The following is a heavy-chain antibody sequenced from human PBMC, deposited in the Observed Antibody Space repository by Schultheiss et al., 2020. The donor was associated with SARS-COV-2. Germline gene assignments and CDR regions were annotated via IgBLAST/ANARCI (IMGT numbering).Heavy chain of an antibody. J-gene: IGHJ4*02. D-gene: IGHD2-21*01. CDR1: GFTFSDYY. V-gene: IGHV3-11*06. Sequence: GGSLRLSCAASGFTFSDYYMSWIRQTPGKGLEWVSYISNTGSYTNYADSVKDRFTISRDNAKNSLYLQMTVLRVEDTAVYYCVSGDSRDKWGQGTLVTVSS. CDR3: VSGDSRDK. CDR2: ISNTGSYT.